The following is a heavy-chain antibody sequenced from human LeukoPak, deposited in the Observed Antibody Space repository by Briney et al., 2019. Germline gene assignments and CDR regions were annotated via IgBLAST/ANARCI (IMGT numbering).Heavy chain of an antibody. CDR1: GGSISSYY. V-gene: IGHV4-59*01. J-gene: IGHJ1*01. Sequence: PSETLSLTCTVSGGSISSYYWSWIRQLPGKGLEWIGYIYYSGSTNYNPSLKSRVTISVDTSKNQFSLKLSSVTAADTAVYYCARAQRRLPGYSSGWYGYFQHWGQGTLVTVSS. CDR2: IYYSGST. CDR3: ARAQRRLPGYSSGWYGYFQH. D-gene: IGHD6-19*01.